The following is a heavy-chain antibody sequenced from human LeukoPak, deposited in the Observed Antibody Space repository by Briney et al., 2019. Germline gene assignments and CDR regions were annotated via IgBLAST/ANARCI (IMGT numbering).Heavy chain of an antibody. J-gene: IGHJ4*02. CDR1: GYTFTSYY. Sequence: ASVKVSCKASGYTFTSYYIHWVRQAPGQGLEWMGVINPTGASTSYAPKFQGRVTVTRDTSTSTVYVELSGLRSEDTAVYYCARGTECRGGSCYGDFDFWGQGTLVTVSS. V-gene: IGHV1-46*01. CDR3: ARGTECRGGSCYGDFDF. CDR2: INPTGAST. D-gene: IGHD2-15*01.